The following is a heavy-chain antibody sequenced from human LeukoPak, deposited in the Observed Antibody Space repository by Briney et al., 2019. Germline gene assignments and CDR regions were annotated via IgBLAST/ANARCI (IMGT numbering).Heavy chain of an antibody. J-gene: IGHJ4*02. V-gene: IGHV3-21*01. Sequence: PGGSLRLSCTASGFSFSSYSMNWVRQAPGKGLEWVSSISSSSSYIYSADSVRGRFTISRDNAKNSLCLQMDSLRAEDTAVYYCARDLDSSGWFHWGQGTLVTVSS. D-gene: IGHD6-19*01. CDR1: GFSFSSYS. CDR2: ISSSSSYI. CDR3: ARDLDSSGWFH.